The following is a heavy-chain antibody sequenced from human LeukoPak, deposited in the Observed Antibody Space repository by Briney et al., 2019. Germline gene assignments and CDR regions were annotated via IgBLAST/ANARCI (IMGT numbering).Heavy chain of an antibody. V-gene: IGHV3-7*03. Sequence: PGGSLRLSCAASGFTFSRYWMSWVRQVPRKGLEWVANIKQDGGEVYYVDSVKGRFTISRDNAKNSLYLQMNSLRAEDTAVYYCARGGSYYDILTGYYPNWFDPWGQGTLVTVSS. CDR1: GFTFSRYW. CDR3: ARGGSYYDILTGYYPNWFDP. J-gene: IGHJ5*02. D-gene: IGHD3-9*01. CDR2: IKQDGGEV.